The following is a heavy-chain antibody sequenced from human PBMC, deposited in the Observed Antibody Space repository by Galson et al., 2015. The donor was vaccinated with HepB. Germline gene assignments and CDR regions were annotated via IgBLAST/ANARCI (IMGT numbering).Heavy chain of an antibody. CDR1: GFSLSTSGVG. V-gene: IGHV2-5*01. CDR3: THTRKLGMNFDF. D-gene: IGHD7-27*01. J-gene: IGHJ4*02. CDR2: IYWSDDK. Sequence: LVKPTQTLTLACTFSGFSLSTSGVGVGWIRQPPGKALEWLALIYWSDDKRYSPSLKSRLTITKDTSKNQMVLTMTNMDPVDTGTYYCTHTRKLGMNFDFWGQGTLVTVSS.